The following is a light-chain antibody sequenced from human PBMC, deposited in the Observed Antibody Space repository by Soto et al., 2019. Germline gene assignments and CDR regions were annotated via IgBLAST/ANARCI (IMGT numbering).Light chain of an antibody. CDR3: QSYDSSPSGYV. CDR1: SSNIGAGYD. Sequence: QSALTHPPSVSGAPGQRVTISCTGSSSNIGAGYDVHWYQQLPGTAPKLLIYGNSNRPSGVPDRFSGSKSGTSASLAITGLQAEDEADYYCQSYDSSPSGYVFGTGTKVTVL. CDR2: GNS. V-gene: IGLV1-40*01. J-gene: IGLJ1*01.